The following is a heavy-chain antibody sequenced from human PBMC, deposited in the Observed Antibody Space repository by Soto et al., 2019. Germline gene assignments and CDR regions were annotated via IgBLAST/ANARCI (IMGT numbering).Heavy chain of an antibody. V-gene: IGHV1-69*01. CDR3: ATSVGIAPTGEDGMDV. J-gene: IGHJ6*02. CDR2: IIPILTTP. D-gene: IGHD2-8*02. Sequence: QVQLVQSGAEVKKTGSSVNVSCKASGGTFSIYGFSWVRQAPGQVPEWRGGIIPILTTPNYAQKFQGRVTIVEDESTTTVYMELSSLKFEDTAVYYCATSVGIAPTGEDGMDVWGQGTSVTVSS. CDR1: GGTFSIYG.